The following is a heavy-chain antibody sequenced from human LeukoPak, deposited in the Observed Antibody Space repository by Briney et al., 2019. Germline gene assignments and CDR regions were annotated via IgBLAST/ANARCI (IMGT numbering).Heavy chain of an antibody. CDR2: IIPILGIA. V-gene: IGHV1-69*04. D-gene: IGHD6-19*01. Sequence: GASVKVSCKASGGTFSSYAISWVRQAPGQGLEWMGRIIPILGIANYAQKFQGRVTITADKSTSTAYMDLSRLRSEDTAVYYCARDPLADRYSSGWVPWGQGTLVTVSS. J-gene: IGHJ5*02. CDR1: GGTFSSYA. CDR3: ARDPLADRYSSGWVP.